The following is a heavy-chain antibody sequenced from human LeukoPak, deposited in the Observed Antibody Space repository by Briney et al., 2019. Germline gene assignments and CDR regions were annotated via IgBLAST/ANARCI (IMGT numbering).Heavy chain of an antibody. CDR3: ARGREGYSYDDAFDI. J-gene: IGHJ3*02. Sequence: GGSLRLSCAASGFTFSSYAMSWVRQAPGKGLEWVSAISGSGGSTYYADSLRGRFTISRDNSKNTLYLQMNSLRAEDTAVYYWARGREGYSYDDAFDIWGQGTMVTVSS. CDR1: GFTFSSYA. CDR2: ISGSGGST. D-gene: IGHD5-18*01. V-gene: IGHV3-23*01.